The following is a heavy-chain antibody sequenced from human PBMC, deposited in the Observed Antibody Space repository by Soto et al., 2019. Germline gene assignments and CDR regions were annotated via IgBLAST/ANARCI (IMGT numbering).Heavy chain of an antibody. CDR2: IYYSGSS. CDR3: ARQGIAGEKYQPLLCRPSTWDY. CDR1: GGSISSSSYY. D-gene: IGHD2-2*01. Sequence: QLQLQESGPGLVKPSETLSLTCTVSGGSISSSSYYWGWIRPPPGKGLEWIGSIYYSGSSYYNPSLKSRDTIPEDTAKNQSTLKLSPANAADTAVYYCARQGIAGEKYQPLLCRPSTWDYWGQGTLVTVSS. V-gene: IGHV4-39*01. J-gene: IGHJ4*02.